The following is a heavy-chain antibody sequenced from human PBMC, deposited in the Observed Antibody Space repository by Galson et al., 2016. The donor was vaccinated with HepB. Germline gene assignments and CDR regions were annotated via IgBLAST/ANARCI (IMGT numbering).Heavy chain of an antibody. D-gene: IGHD3-22*01. CDR2: IYSSGST. CDR3: ARGRSGYYFADY. Sequence: SETLSLTCTVSGGSISSNTYFWVWIRQPPGKGLEYIGSIYSSGSTYYTPSLKSRVTISADTSKNEFSLRLSSVTATDTAVYYCARGRSGYYFADYWGQGTLVTVSS. V-gene: IGHV4-39*02. CDR1: GGSISSNTYF. J-gene: IGHJ4*02.